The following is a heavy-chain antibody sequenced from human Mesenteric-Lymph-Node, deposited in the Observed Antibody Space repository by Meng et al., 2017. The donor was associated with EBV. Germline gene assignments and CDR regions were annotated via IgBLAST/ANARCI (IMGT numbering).Heavy chain of an antibody. V-gene: IGHV4-39*07. CDR3: ARDALGGYTSGWFDY. D-gene: IGHD5-12*01. CDR1: GASINDRTYY. CDR2: IYSSGSA. Sequence: HLQLPESGPGLLKPSEILSLTCTVSGASINDRTYYWGWIRQPPGKGLEWIGNIYSSGSAYYNPSLKSRVTISVDTSKNQFSLKLSSVTAADTAVYFCARDALGGYTSGWFDYWGQGTLVTVSS. J-gene: IGHJ5*01.